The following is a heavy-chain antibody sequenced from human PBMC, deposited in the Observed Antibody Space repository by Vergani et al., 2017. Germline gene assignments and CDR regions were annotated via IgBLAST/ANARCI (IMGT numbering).Heavy chain of an antibody. V-gene: IGHV1-46*01. Sequence: QVQLVESGAEVKKPGASVKVSCKASGYTFTSYYMHWVRQAPGQGLEWMGIINPSGGSTSYAQKFQGRVTMTRDTSTSTVYMELSSLRSEDTAVYYCARGQNDILTGYYAFDIWGQGTMVTVSS. J-gene: IGHJ3*02. CDR2: INPSGGST. CDR1: GYTFTSYY. D-gene: IGHD3-9*01. CDR3: ARGQNDILTGYYAFDI.